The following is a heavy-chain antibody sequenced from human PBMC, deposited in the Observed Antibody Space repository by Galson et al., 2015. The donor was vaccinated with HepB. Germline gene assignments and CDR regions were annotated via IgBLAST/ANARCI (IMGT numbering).Heavy chain of an antibody. CDR1: GGSFSGYY. V-gene: IGHV4-34*01. D-gene: IGHD2-2*01. CDR3: ARGPYCSSTSCYARYYYYYMDV. CDR2: INHSGST. J-gene: IGHJ6*03. Sequence: ETLSLTCAVYGGSFSGYYWSWLRQPPGKGLEWIGEINHSGSTNYNPSLKSRVTISVDTSKNQFSLKLSSVTAADTAVYYCARGPYCSSTSCYARYYYYYMDVWGKGTTVTVSS.